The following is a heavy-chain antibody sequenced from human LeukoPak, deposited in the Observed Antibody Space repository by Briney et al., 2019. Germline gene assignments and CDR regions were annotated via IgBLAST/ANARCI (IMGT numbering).Heavy chain of an antibody. CDR2: IHYDGSNK. V-gene: IGHV3-30*02. CDR3: AKEWYDFWSGYCFDY. CDR1: GFTFSSYG. J-gene: IGHJ4*02. D-gene: IGHD3-3*01. Sequence: GGSLRLSCAASGFTFSSYGMHWVRQAPGKGLEWVAFIHYDGSNKYYADSVKGRFTISRDNSKNTLYLQMNSLRAEDTAVYYCAKEWYDFWSGYCFDYWGQGTLVTVSS.